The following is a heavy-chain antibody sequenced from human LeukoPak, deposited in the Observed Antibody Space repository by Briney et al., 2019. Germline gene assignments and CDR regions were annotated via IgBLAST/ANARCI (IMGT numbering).Heavy chain of an antibody. CDR3: ARRAGAYSHPYDY. J-gene: IGHJ4*02. Sequence: GGSLRLSCAASGFTFSSYGFHWVRQAPGKGLEWVAFIRYDGSNKYYADSVKGRFTISRDNSKNTLYLQMNSLRAEDTAVYYCARRAGAYSHPYDYWGQGTLVTVSS. V-gene: IGHV3-30*02. CDR2: IRYDGSNK. D-gene: IGHD4/OR15-4a*01. CDR1: GFTFSSYG.